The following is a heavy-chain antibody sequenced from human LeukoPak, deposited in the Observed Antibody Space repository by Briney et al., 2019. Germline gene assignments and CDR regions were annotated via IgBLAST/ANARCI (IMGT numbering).Heavy chain of an antibody. V-gene: IGHV4-59*08. CDR1: GGSIGTYY. D-gene: IGHD3-16*02. Sequence: PSETLSLTRTVSGGSIGTYYWSWVRQSPGKGLEWIGYIYVTGNRYNPYLQSRVTISVDTPRNHFFLKMSSVTAADTAVYYCARHIGGGIEDMDVWGKGTKVTVSS. CDR3: ARHIGGGIEDMDV. J-gene: IGHJ6*03. CDR2: IYVTGN.